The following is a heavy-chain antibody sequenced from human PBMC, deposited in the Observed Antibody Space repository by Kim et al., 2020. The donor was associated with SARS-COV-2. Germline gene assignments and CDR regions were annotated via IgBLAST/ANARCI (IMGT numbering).Heavy chain of an antibody. J-gene: IGHJ4*02. CDR2: SGYP. V-gene: IGHV4-34*01. CDR3: AKVGGFPDY. Sequence: SGYPNPSPSPKSRVTISVHTSKNQFSLRLTSVTAADTAVYYCAKVGGFPDYWGQGALVTVSA. D-gene: IGHD1-26*01.